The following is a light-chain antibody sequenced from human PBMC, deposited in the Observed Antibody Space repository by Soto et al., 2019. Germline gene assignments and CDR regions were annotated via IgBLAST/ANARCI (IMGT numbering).Light chain of an antibody. J-gene: IGLJ1*01. CDR2: DVS. Sequence: QSVLTQPASVSGSPGQSIAISCTGTSSDVGAYDYVSWYQQHPGKAPKLMIYDVSNRPSGVSNRFSGSKSANTASLTISGLQAEDEADYYCTSYKSSGNYVFGTGTKVTVL. CDR1: SSDVGAYDY. CDR3: TSYKSSGNYV. V-gene: IGLV2-14*01.